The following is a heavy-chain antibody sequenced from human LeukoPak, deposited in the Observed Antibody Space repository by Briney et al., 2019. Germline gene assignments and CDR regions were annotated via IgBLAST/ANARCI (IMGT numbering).Heavy chain of an antibody. CDR2: ISGGSNYI. V-gene: IGHV3-21*04. Sequence: GGSLRLSCAASGFTFSRYSVNWVRQAPGKGLQWVSSISGGSNYIFHADSVKGRFTISRDNAKNSLYLQMNSLRAEDTALYYCAGGDRNGWYFDYWGQGTLVTVSS. CDR3: AGGDRNGWYFDY. D-gene: IGHD6-19*01. CDR1: GFTFSRYS. J-gene: IGHJ4*02.